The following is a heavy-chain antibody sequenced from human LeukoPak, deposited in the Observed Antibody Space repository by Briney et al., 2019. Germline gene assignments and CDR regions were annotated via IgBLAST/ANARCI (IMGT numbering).Heavy chain of an antibody. V-gene: IGHV4-59*01. CDR2: IYYSGST. J-gene: IGHJ6*02. CDR3: ARAGGPNSSGWYRNYYYYGMDV. D-gene: IGHD6-19*01. CDR1: GGSISSYY. Sequence: PSGTLSLTCAVSGGSISSYYWSWIRQPPGKGLEWIGYIYYSGSTNYNPSLKSRVTISVDTSKNQFSLKLSSVTAADTAVYYCARAGGPNSSGWYRNYYYYGMDVWGQGTTVTVSS.